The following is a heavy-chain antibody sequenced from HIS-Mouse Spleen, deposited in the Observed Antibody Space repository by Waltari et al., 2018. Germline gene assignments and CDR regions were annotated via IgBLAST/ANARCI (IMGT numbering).Heavy chain of an antibody. V-gene: IGHV4-39*07. J-gene: IGHJ2*01. Sequence: QLQLQESGPGLVKPSETLSLTCTVSGRSISRSRSYWGWIRQPPGKGLEWSGSIYYSGSTYYNPSLKSRVTISVDTSKNQFSLKLSSVTAADTAVYYCAREIPYSSSWYDWYFDLWGRGTLVTVSS. CDR1: GRSISRSRSY. CDR2: IYYSGST. CDR3: AREIPYSSSWYDWYFDL. D-gene: IGHD6-13*01.